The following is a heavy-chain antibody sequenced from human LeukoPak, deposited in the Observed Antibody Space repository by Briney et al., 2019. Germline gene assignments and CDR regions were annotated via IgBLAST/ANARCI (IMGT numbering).Heavy chain of an antibody. Sequence: SETLSLTCAVYGGSFSGYYWSWIRQPPGKGLEWIGEINHSGSTNYNPSLKSRVTISVDTSKNQFSLKLSSVTAADTAVYYCARGMIRLRGNWFDPWGQGTLVTVSS. V-gene: IGHV4-34*01. J-gene: IGHJ5*02. CDR2: INHSGST. CDR3: ARGMIRLRGNWFDP. D-gene: IGHD3-16*01. CDR1: GGSFSGYY.